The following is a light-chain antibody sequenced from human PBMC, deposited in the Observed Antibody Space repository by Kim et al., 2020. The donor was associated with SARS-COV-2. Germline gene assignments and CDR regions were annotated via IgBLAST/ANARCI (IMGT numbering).Light chain of an antibody. Sequence: QSVLTQPPSVSAAPGQRVTISCSGSSSNIGINFVSWYQQLPGTAPKLLIYDNNRRPSGIPDRFSGSKSGTSATLAITALQTWDEADYYCGTWDTSLSAGVFGGGTKVTVL. CDR2: DNN. CDR3: GTWDTSLSAGV. CDR1: SSNIGINF. V-gene: IGLV1-51*01. J-gene: IGLJ3*02.